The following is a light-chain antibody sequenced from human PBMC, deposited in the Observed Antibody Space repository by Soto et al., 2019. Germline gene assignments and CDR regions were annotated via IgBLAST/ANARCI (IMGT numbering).Light chain of an antibody. Sequence: QSALTQPASVSVSPGQSTTLSCTGTSSDVGAYNYVSWYQQHPGKAPKLIIYEVSNRPSGVANRFSGSKSGKTASLTISGLQAEDEADYYCRSYTSSSTYVFGTGTKVTVL. J-gene: IGLJ1*01. CDR2: EVS. V-gene: IGLV2-14*01. CDR3: RSYTSSSTYV. CDR1: SSDVGAYNY.